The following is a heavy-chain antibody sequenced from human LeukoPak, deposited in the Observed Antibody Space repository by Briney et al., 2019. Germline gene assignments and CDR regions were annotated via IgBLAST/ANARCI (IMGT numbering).Heavy chain of an antibody. Sequence: SVKVSCKASGGTFSSYAISWVRQAPGQGLEWMGRIIPTLGIANYAQKFQGRVTITADKSTSTAYMELSSLRSEDTAVYYCAREVVVVTATPDAFDIWGQGTMVTVSS. V-gene: IGHV1-69*04. CDR3: AREVVVVTATPDAFDI. CDR1: GGTFSSYA. J-gene: IGHJ3*02. CDR2: IIPTLGIA. D-gene: IGHD2-21*02.